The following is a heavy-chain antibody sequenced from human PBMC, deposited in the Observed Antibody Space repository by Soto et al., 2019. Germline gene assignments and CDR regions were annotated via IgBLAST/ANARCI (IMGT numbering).Heavy chain of an antibody. J-gene: IGHJ4*02. V-gene: IGHV3-21*01. D-gene: IGHD3-3*01. Sequence: WGSLRLSCAASGFTFSSYSMNWVRQAPGKGLEWVSSISSSSSYIYYADSVKGRFTISRDNAKNSLYLQMNSLRAEDTAVYYCARELYDGYYDFWGGYSVGSHFDYWGQGTLVTAPQ. CDR2: ISSSSSYI. CDR1: GFTFSSYS. CDR3: ARELYDGYYDFWGGYSVGSHFDY.